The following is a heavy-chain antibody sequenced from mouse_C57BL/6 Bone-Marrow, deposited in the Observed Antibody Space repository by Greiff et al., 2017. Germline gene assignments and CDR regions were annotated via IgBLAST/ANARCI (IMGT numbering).Heavy chain of an antibody. CDR3: ARGGSYWYFDV. CDR2: IDPSDSET. V-gene: IGHV1-52*01. CDR1: GYTFTSYW. J-gene: IGHJ1*03. Sequence: QVHVKQPGAELVRPGSSVKLSCKASGYTFTSYWMHWVKQRPIQGLEWIGNIDPSDSETHYNQKFKDKATLTVDKSSSTAYMQLSSLTSEDSAVYYGARGGSYWYFDVWGTGTTVTVSS.